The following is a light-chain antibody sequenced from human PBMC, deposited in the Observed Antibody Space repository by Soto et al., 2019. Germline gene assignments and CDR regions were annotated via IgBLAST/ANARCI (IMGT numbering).Light chain of an antibody. CDR3: QTWGTGIHYV. CDR2: LNSDGSH. J-gene: IGLJ1*01. Sequence: QSVLTQSPSASASLGASVKLTRTLSSGHSSYAIAWHQQQPEKGPRYLMKLNSDGSHSKGDGIPDRFSGSSSGAERYLTISSLQSEDEADYFCQTWGTGIHYVFGTGTKLTVL. V-gene: IGLV4-69*01. CDR1: SGHSSYA.